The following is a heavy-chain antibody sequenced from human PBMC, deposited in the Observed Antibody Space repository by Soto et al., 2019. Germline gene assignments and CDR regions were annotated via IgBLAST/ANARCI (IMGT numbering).Heavy chain of an antibody. D-gene: IGHD1-1*01. CDR3: TRGPRSTSTGTGAF. CDR2: MYAGGDT. Sequence: GGSLRLSCGASGLSVSDNYMGWVRQAPGRGLEWVSVMYAGGDTHYADSVKGRFTISRDKSENTLYLQMNSLRDEDTAVYYCTRGPRSTSTGTGAFWGQGTLVTVSS. J-gene: IGHJ4*02. V-gene: IGHV3-53*01. CDR1: GLSVSDNY.